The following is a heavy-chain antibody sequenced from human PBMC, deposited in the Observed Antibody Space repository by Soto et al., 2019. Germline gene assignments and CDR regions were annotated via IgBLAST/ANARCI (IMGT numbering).Heavy chain of an antibody. CDR2: IYYTGST. V-gene: IGHV4-59*01. CDR1: GSSISSYY. D-gene: IGHD4-17*01. CDR3: TRVGGYYGDYQKFDY. Sequence: SETLSLTCRVSGSSISSYYWSWLRQPPGKGLEWIGNIYYTGSTNYHPSLKSRVIMSVESSKKQFSLRLNSVTAADTAVYYCTRVGGYYGDYQKFDYWGQGALVTVSS. J-gene: IGHJ4*02.